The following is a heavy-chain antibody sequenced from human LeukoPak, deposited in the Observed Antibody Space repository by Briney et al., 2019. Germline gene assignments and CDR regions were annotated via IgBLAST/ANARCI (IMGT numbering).Heavy chain of an antibody. J-gene: IGHJ3*02. V-gene: IGHV1-18*01. CDR1: GYTFTSYG. D-gene: IGHD4-23*01. Sequence: RASVKVSCKASGYTFTSYGISWVRQAPGQGLEWMGWISAYNGNTNYAQKLQGRVTMTTDTSTSTAYMELRSLRSDDTAVYYCARVTTVAELGAFDIWGQGTLVTVSS. CDR3: ARVTTVAELGAFDI. CDR2: ISAYNGNT.